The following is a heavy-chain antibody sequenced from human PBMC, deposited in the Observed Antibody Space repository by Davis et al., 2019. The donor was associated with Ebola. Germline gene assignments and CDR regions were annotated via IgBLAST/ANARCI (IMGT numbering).Heavy chain of an antibody. J-gene: IGHJ6*02. CDR3: AREGRAGRVYYYYGMDV. Sequence: GESLKISCAASGFTFSYYYMSWIRQAPGKGLEWVSYISSSSSSTKYADSVKGRFTISRDNAKNSLYLQMNSLRAEDTAVYYCAREGRAGRVYYYYGMDVWGQGTTVTVSS. V-gene: IGHV3-11*05. D-gene: IGHD6-19*01. CDR1: GFTFSYYY. CDR2: ISSSSSST.